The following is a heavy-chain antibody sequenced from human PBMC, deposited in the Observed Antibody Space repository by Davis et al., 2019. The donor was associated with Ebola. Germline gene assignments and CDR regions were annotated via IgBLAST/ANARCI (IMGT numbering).Heavy chain of an antibody. V-gene: IGHV4-31*03. CDR1: GGSISSGGYY. CDR2: IYYSGST. Sequence: PSETLSLTCTVSGGSISSGGYYWSWIRQHPGKGLEWIGYIYYSGSTYYNPSLKSRVTISVDTSKNQFSLKLSSVTAADTAVYYCARARFGEFPFDYWGQGTLVTVSS. CDR3: ARARFGEFPFDY. D-gene: IGHD3-10*01. J-gene: IGHJ4*02.